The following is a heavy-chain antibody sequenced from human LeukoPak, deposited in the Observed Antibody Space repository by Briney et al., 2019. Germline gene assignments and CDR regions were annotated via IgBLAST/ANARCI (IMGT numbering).Heavy chain of an antibody. J-gene: IGHJ6*03. D-gene: IGHD2-2*01. CDR2: ISSSSSYI. Sequence: PGGSLRLSCAASGFTFSSYSMNWVRQAPGKGLEWVSSISSSSSYIYYADSVKGRFTISRDNAKNSLYLQMNSLRAEDTAVYYCARDKRYCSSTSCYGIYYYYYYMDVWGKGTTVTVSS. CDR3: ARDKRYCSSTSCYGIYYYYYYMDV. CDR1: GFTFSSYS. V-gene: IGHV3-21*01.